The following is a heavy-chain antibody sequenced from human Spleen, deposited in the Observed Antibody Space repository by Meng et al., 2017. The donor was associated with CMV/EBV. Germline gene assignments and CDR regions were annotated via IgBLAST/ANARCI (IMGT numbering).Heavy chain of an antibody. D-gene: IGHD3-22*01. Sequence: GESLKISCAASGFTFSVYSLHWVRQAPGKGLEWVSSISSSSSVIYYADSVKGRFTISRDNAEDSMYLQMNGLRVEDTAVYYCARESSGSFVLAVWGQGTTVTVSS. CDR1: GFTFSVYS. J-gene: IGHJ6*02. CDR3: ARESSGSFVLAV. V-gene: IGHV3-21*01. CDR2: ISSSSSVI.